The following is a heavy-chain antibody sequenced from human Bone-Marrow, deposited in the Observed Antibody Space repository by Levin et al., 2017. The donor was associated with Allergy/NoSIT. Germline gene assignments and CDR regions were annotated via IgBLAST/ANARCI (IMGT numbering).Heavy chain of an antibody. D-gene: IGHD1-26*01. Sequence: GGSLRLSCAASGFTFSSYAMSWVRQAPGKGLEWVSAISGSGGSTYYADSVKGRFTISRDNSKNTLYLQMNSLRAEDTAVYYCAKDVSGSYSGNYYYYGMDVWGQGTTVTVSS. V-gene: IGHV3-23*01. CDR3: AKDVSGSYSGNYYYYGMDV. CDR2: ISGSGGST. J-gene: IGHJ6*02. CDR1: GFTFSSYA.